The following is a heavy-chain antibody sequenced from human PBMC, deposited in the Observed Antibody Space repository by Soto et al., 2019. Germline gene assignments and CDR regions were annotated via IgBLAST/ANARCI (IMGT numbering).Heavy chain of an antibody. Sequence: ESGGGSVQPGGSLRLSCAASGFTFSSYAMSWVRQGPGKGLEWVSAISDSAINTYYADSVKGRFIISRDNSKNTLYLQMSSLRAEDTARYYCAKWGNVWGYDYYGMNVWGQGTTVTVSS. D-gene: IGHD3-16*01. CDR3: AKWGNVWGYDYYGMNV. CDR1: GFTFSSYA. J-gene: IGHJ6*02. V-gene: IGHV3-23*01. CDR2: ISDSAINT.